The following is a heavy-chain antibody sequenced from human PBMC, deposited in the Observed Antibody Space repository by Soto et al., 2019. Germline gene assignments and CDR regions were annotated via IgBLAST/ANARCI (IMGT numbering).Heavy chain of an antibody. J-gene: IGHJ6*03. V-gene: IGHV1-69*02. Sequence: SVKVSCKASRGTFIRDTISWVRQAPGQGLEWMGRIIPILGIANYAQKFQGRVTITADKSTSTAYMELSSLRSEDTAVYYCARGPYIPYYYYYMDVWGKGTTVTVSS. CDR1: RGTFIRDT. CDR2: IIPILGIA. CDR3: ARGPYIPYYYYYMDV. D-gene: IGHD2-21*01.